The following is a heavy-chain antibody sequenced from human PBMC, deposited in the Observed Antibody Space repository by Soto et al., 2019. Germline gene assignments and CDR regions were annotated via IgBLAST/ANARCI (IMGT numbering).Heavy chain of an antibody. CDR1: GGSISSGGYY. CDR3: ARDLRDATGYVAYGMDV. J-gene: IGHJ6*02. D-gene: IGHD7-27*01. V-gene: IGHV4-31*03. CDR2: IYYSGST. Sequence: SETLSLTCTVSGGSISSGGYYWSWIRQHPGKGLEWIGYIYYSGSTYYNPSLKSRVTISVDTSKNQFSLKLSSVTAADTAVYYCARDLRDATGYVAYGMDVWGQGTTVTVSS.